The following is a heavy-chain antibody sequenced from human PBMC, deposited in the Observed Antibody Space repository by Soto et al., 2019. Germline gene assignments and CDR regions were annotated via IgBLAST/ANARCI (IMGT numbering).Heavy chain of an antibody. Sequence: ASVKVSCKASGYTFTRYGISWVRQAPGQGLEWMGWISGYNGDTNYAQKFQDRVSMTIDTSTGTAYMELRSLTSDDTATYYCAKNGQPPYYYYGLDVWGQGTKVTVSS. D-gene: IGHD2-8*01. V-gene: IGHV1-18*01. CDR2: ISGYNGDT. CDR1: GYTFTRYG. CDR3: AKNGQPPYYYYGLDV. J-gene: IGHJ6*02.